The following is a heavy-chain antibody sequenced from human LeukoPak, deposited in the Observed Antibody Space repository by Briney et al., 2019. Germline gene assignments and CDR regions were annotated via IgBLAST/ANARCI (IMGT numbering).Heavy chain of an antibody. V-gene: IGHV4-59*01. D-gene: IGHD1-26*01. J-gene: IGHJ4*02. CDR1: GGSISSYY. CDR3: ARDGVGAVGY. CDR2: IYYSGST. Sequence: PSETLSLTCTVSGGSISSYYWSWIRQPPGKGLEWIGYIYYSGSTNYNPSLKSRVTISVDTSKNQFSLKLSSVTAADTAVYYCARDGVGAVGYWGQGTLVTVSS.